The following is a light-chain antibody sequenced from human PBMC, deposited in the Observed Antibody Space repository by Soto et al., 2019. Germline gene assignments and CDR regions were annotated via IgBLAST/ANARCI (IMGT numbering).Light chain of an antibody. CDR1: QSISRY. Sequence: DIQMTQSPSSLSAFVGDRVTITCRASQSISRYLNWFQQKPGKAPKLLIHTASNLHSGVPSRFSGSGSGTDFTLTISSLQPEDFATYYCQQNYGTPNTFGQGTKLEIK. V-gene: IGKV1-39*01. J-gene: IGKJ2*01. CDR3: QQNYGTPNT. CDR2: TAS.